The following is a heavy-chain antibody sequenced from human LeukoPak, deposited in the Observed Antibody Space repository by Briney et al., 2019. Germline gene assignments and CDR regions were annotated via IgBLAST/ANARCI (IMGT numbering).Heavy chain of an antibody. CDR3: ASISGPENYYYYMDV. CDR2: INHVGST. J-gene: IGHJ6*03. D-gene: IGHD6-19*01. V-gene: IGHV4-34*01. CDR1: GGSFSGYY. Sequence: SDTLSFTCAVYGGSFSGYYWSWIRKPPGKGLEWIGEINHVGSTNYNPSLQSRVTISVDTSKNQFSLKLSSVTAADTAVYYCASISGPENYYYYMDVWGKGTTVTVSS.